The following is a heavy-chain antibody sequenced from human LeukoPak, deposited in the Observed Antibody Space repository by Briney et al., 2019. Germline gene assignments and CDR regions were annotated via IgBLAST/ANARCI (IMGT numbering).Heavy chain of an antibody. V-gene: IGHV3-66*01. J-gene: IGHJ4*02. CDR1: GFTVSSNH. CDR3: ARASLYGSGSYYSDY. CDR2: IYSDGRT. D-gene: IGHD3-10*01. Sequence: GGSLRLSCAASGFTVSSNHMNWVRQAPGKGLEWVSVIYSDGRTFYADSVKARFTISRDNSKNTLYLQMHSLRAEDTAVYYCARASLYGSGSYYSDYWGQGTLVTVSS.